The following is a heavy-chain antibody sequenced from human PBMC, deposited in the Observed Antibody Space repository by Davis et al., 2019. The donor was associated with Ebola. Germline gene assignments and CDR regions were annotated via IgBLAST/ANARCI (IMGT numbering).Heavy chain of an antibody. J-gene: IGHJ6*02. CDR3: ARIRYSSVIGMDV. CDR2: ISSSSSYT. Sequence: GESLKIPCAAPGFTFSDYYMSWIRQAPGKGLEWVSYISSSSSYTNYADSVKGRFTISRDNAKNSLYLQMNSLRAEDTAVYYCARIRYSSVIGMDVWGQGTTVTVSS. CDR1: GFTFSDYY. V-gene: IGHV3-11*06. D-gene: IGHD5-18*01.